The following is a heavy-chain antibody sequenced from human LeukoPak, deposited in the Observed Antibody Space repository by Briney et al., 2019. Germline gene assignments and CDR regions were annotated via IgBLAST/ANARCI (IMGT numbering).Heavy chain of an antibody. Sequence: GGSLRLSCAASGFTFSSYSMNWVRQAPGKGLEWVSSISSSSSYIYYADSVKGRFTISRDNAKNSLYLQMNSLRAEDTAVYYCARDYGSGSGAFDIWGQGTMVTVSS. V-gene: IGHV3-21*01. CDR3: ARDYGSGSGAFDI. CDR1: GFTFSSYS. D-gene: IGHD3-10*01. J-gene: IGHJ3*02. CDR2: ISSSSSYI.